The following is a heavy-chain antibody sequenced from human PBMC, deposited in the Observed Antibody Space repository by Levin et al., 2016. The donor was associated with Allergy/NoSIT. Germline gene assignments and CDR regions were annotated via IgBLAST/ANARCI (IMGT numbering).Heavy chain of an antibody. Sequence: WVRQAPGQGLEWMGWINPNSGATNYAQKFQGRVTMTRDTSISTAYMELTRLISDDTAVYYCARNGYSTGWFVDYWGQGTLVTVSS. V-gene: IGHV1-2*02. J-gene: IGHJ4*02. CDR3: ARNGYSTGWFVDY. D-gene: IGHD6-19*01. CDR2: INPNSGAT.